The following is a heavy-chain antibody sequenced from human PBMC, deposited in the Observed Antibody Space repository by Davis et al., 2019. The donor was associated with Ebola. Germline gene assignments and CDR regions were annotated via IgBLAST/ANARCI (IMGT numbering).Heavy chain of an antibody. V-gene: IGHV1-46*03. CDR1: GYTFTSYY. Sequence: ASVKVSCKASGYTFTSYYMHWVRQAPGQGLEWMGIINPSGGSTSYAQKFQGRVTMTRDTSTSTVYMELSSLRSEDTAVYYCARDRQAATQTRYFDYWGQGTLVTVSS. CDR3: ARDRQAATQTRYFDY. D-gene: IGHD6-25*01. J-gene: IGHJ4*02. CDR2: INPSGGST.